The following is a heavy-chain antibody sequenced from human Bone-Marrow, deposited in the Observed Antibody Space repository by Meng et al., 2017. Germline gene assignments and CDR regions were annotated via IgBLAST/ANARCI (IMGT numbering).Heavy chain of an antibody. D-gene: IGHD7-27*01. V-gene: IGHV4-34*01. CDR2: INHSGST. Sequence: SETLSLTCTVSGGSINSYHWSWIRQPPGKGLEWIGEINHSGSTNYNPSLKSRVTISVDTSKNQFSLKLSSVTAADTAVYYCARGWVTKGFDPWGQGTLVTVSS. CDR1: GGSINSYH. CDR3: ARGWVTKGFDP. J-gene: IGHJ5*02.